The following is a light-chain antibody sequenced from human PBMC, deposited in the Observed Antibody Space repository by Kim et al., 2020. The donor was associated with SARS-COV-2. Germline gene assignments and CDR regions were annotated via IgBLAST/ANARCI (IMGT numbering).Light chain of an antibody. CDR1: SSDVGGYNY. V-gene: IGLV2-11*01. Sequence: GQSVTISCTGTSSDVGGYNYVLWYQQHPDKAPKLMIYDVSKRPSGVPDRFSGSKSGNTASLTISGLQAADEADYHCCSFAGSNTWLFGGGTQLTVL. CDR3: CSFAGSNTWL. J-gene: IGLJ2*01. CDR2: DVS.